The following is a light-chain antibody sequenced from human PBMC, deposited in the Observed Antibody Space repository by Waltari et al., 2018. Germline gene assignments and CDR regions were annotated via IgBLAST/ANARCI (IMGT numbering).Light chain of an antibody. Sequence: EIVLTQSPDTLSLSPGVRATLSCRASQTINNNVLAWFQQKSGQAPRLLIYGVSRKAPGIPDRFRGAGAATDFTLTISSLEPEDSAVYYCQQGTFGPGTKVDI. CDR1: QTINNNV. CDR3: QQGT. J-gene: IGKJ3*01. CDR2: GVS. V-gene: IGKV3-20*01.